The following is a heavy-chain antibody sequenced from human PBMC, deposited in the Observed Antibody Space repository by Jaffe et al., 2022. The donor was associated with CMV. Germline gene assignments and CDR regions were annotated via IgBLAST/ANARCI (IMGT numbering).Heavy chain of an antibody. D-gene: IGHD1-26*01. Sequence: QVQLVQSGAEVKKPGASLKVSCKASGYTFTSYGITWVRQAPGQGLEWMGWISAYNGNTKYAQKLQGRLTMTTDASTSTAYMELRSLRSDDTAMYYCASGNISAPSEEPAYYYYYYMDVWGKGTTVTVSS. CDR2: ISAYNGNT. CDR3: ASGNISAPSEEPAYYYYYYMDV. J-gene: IGHJ6*03. V-gene: IGHV1-18*04. CDR1: GYTFTSYG.